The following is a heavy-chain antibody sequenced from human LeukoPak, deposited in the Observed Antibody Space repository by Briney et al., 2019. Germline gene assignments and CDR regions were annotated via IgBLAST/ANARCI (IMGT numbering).Heavy chain of an antibody. CDR2: IYYSGST. J-gene: IGHJ4*02. V-gene: IGHV4-59*01. D-gene: IGHD6-13*01. CDR3: ARGMQQLYHFDS. CDR1: GGSISSYY. Sequence: SPETLSLTCAVSGGSISSYYWSWVRQPPGKGLEWIVYIYYSGSTNYNPSLKSRVTISVDTSKNQFSLKLLSVTAADTAVYYCARGMQQLYHFDSWGRGTLVTVSS.